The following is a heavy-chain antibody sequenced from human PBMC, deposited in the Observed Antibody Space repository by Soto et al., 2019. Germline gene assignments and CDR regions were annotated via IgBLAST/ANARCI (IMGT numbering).Heavy chain of an antibody. CDR2: VISASGSV. CDR3: ARGGSRDAYNYGLDH. V-gene: IGHV1-69*06. D-gene: IGHD5-18*01. CDR1: GRIFSSFP. Sequence: QVQVVQSGAEVKKPGSSVKISCKASGRIFSSFPTSWVRQVPGQGLEWMGGVISASGSVTYAPKFQGRVTITAVNSAGMGYLELTSLTSEDTTIYYCARGGSRDAYNYGLDHWCPGTRVTVSS. J-gene: IGHJ1*01.